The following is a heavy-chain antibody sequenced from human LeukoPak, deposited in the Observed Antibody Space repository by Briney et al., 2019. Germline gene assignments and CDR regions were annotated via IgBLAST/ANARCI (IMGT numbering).Heavy chain of an antibody. J-gene: IGHJ4*02. Sequence: PGGSLGPSCAASGFTFSNYGMSWVRQAPGKGLEWVSTIRNSGGSTYFADSVKGWFAISRDDSKNTLFLQMNSLRAEDTAIYYCAKNQVGGSTFDYWGQGTLVTVSS. CDR1: GFTFSNYG. D-gene: IGHD1-26*01. V-gene: IGHV3-23*01. CDR2: IRNSGGST. CDR3: AKNQVGGSTFDY.